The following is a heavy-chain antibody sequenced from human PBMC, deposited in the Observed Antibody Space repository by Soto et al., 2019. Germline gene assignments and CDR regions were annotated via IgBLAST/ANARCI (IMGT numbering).Heavy chain of an antibody. Sequence: QITLKESGPTLMKPTQTLTLTCTFSGFSLNTGGEGVGWIRQPPGKALEWLALIYWDDNKRYSPSLKNRLTNTKDTSKNPVVLTMTNMDPVDTATYYCAHRRISWLHFVGGYDYWGQGALVTVSS. CDR3: AHRRISWLHFVGGYDY. CDR2: IYWDDNK. J-gene: IGHJ4*02. D-gene: IGHD5-12*01. V-gene: IGHV2-5*02. CDR1: GFSLNTGGEG.